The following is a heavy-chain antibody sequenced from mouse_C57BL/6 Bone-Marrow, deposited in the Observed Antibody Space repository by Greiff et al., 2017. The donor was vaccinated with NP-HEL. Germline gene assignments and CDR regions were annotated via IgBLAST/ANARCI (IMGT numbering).Heavy chain of an antibody. Sequence: EVQLVESGPELVKPGASVKMSCKASGYTFTDYNMHWVKQSHGKSLEWIGYINPNNGGTSYNQKFKGKATLTVNKSSSTAYMELRSLTSEDSAVYYCARFGYYDYDFFDYWGQGTTLTVSS. V-gene: IGHV1-22*01. CDR3: ARFGYYDYDFFDY. J-gene: IGHJ2*01. D-gene: IGHD2-4*01. CDR2: INPNNGGT. CDR1: GYTFTDYN.